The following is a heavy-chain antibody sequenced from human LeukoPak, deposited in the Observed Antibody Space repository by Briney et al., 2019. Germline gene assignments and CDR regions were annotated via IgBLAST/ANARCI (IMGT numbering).Heavy chain of an antibody. J-gene: IGHJ3*02. V-gene: IGHV4-59*01. CDR1: GGSISSYY. CDR3: ASRIFVGAFDI. D-gene: IGHD3-3*01. CDR2: IYYSGST. Sequence: SETLSLTCTVSGGSISSYYWSWIRQPPGKGLEWIGYIYYSGSTNYNPSLKSRVTISVDTSKNQSSLKLSSVTAADTAVYYCASRIFVGAFDIWGQGTMVTVSS.